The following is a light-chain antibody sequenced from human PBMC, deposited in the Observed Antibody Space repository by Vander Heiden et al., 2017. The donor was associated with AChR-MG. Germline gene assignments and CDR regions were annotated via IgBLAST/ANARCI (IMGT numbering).Light chain of an antibody. CDR2: KDS. J-gene: IGLJ2*01. CDR3: QSADSNGPRV. Sequence: SYELTQPPSVSVSPGQTARITCSGYTLSKQYAYWYQQKPGQAPVLVIYKDSERPSGIPERFSGSSSGTTVTLTISGVQAEDEADYYCQSADSNGPRVFGGGTKLTVL. CDR1: TLSKQY. V-gene: IGLV3-25*03.